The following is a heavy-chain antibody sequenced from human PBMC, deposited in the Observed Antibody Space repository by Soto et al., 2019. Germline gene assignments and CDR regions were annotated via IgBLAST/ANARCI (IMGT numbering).Heavy chain of an antibody. J-gene: IGHJ4*02. CDR3: PRGRYGDY. Sequence: QVHLVQSGAEVKKPGASVKVSCKGSEYDFTTYGITWVRQAPGQGLEWMAWISAHNGNTDYAQKLQGRVTVTRDTSTSTAYMELRSLRSDDTAVYYCPRGRYGDYWGQGALVTVSS. CDR1: EYDFTTYG. D-gene: IGHD1-1*01. V-gene: IGHV1-18*01. CDR2: ISAHNGNT.